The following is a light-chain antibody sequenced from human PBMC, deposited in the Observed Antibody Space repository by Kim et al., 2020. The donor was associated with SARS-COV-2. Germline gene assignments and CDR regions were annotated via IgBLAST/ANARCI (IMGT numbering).Light chain of an antibody. Sequence: GHRVTISCSGSSSNIGSNPVNWFQHLPGPAPRLLIYGDNQRPSGVPDRFSASKSGTSASLAISGLQSEDETYYYCATWDDSLNGGVFGGGTQLTVL. CDR3: ATWDDSLNGGV. CDR2: GDN. CDR1: SSNIGSNP. V-gene: IGLV1-44*01. J-gene: IGLJ3*02.